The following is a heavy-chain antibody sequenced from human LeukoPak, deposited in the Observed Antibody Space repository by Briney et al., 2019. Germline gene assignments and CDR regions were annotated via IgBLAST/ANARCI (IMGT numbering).Heavy chain of an antibody. CDR1: GGTFSSYA. CDR2: ITPIFGTA. J-gene: IGHJ5*02. CDR3: ARDLNRYCSGGSCTNWFDP. V-gene: IGHV1-69*13. Sequence: ASVKVSCKASGGTFSSYAISWVRQAPGQGLEWMGGITPIFGTANYAQKFQGRVTITADESTSTAYMELSSLRSEDTAVYYCARDLNRYCSGGSCTNWFDPWGQGTLVTVSS. D-gene: IGHD2-15*01.